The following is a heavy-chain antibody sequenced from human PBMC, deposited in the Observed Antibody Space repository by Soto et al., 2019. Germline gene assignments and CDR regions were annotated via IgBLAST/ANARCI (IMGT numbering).Heavy chain of an antibody. CDR1: GLSASDNY. CDR2: IYAGGDT. D-gene: IGHD2-21*01. Sequence: GGSLRLSCGASGLSASDNYMGWVRQAPGRGLEWVSVIYAGGDTHYADSVKGRFTISRDKSENTLYLQMNSLRDEDTGVYFCVSRIPSWVFDYWGLGTLVTVSS. V-gene: IGHV3-53*01. CDR3: VSRIPSWVFDY. J-gene: IGHJ4*01.